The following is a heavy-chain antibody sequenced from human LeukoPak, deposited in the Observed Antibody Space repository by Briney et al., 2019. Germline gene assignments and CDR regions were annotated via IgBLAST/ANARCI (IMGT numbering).Heavy chain of an antibody. CDR2: IYSGGST. CDR3: ARDYGSGSYRRFDP. V-gene: IGHV3-66*01. D-gene: IGHD3-10*01. J-gene: IGHJ5*02. CDR1: GFTVSSND. Sequence: GGSLRLSCAVSGFTVSSNDLSWVRQAPGKGLEWVSGIYSGGSTYYADSVKGRFTISRDNSKNTLYLQMNSLRAEETAVYYCARDYGSGSYRRFDPWGQGTLVTVSS.